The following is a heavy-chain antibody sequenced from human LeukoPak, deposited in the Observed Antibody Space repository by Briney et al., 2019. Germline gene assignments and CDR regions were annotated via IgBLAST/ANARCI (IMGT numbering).Heavy chain of an antibody. CDR1: GFSGSSNL. J-gene: IGHJ4*02. CDR3: AREDAGGTYSFDY. Sequence: GGSLRLSCVVLGFSGSSNLMSWVRQAPGKGPEWVSVIYTSGITYYADSVRGRFTISRDNSKNTLYLQMDSLTAEDTAVYYCAREDAGGTYSFDYWGQGTLVTVSS. V-gene: IGHV3-66*01. D-gene: IGHD1-26*01. CDR2: IYTSGIT.